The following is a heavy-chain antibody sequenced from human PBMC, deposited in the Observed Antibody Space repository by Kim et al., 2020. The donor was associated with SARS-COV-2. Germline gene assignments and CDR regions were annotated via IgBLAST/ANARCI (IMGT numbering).Heavy chain of an antibody. D-gene: IGHD3-22*01. J-gene: IGHJ3*02. Sequence: YAQSRQGSVTLTTDTSTSTVYMELRSLRSDDTAVYYCARDYYDNREDVFDIWGQGTMVTVSS. CDR3: ARDYYDNREDVFDI. V-gene: IGHV1-18*01.